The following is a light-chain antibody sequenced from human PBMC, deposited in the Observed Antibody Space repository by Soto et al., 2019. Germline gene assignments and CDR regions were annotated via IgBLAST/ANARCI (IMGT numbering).Light chain of an antibody. CDR1: SSDVGGYNY. CDR2: EVT. V-gene: IGLV2-8*01. CDR3: SSFAGGGNPVL. Sequence: QSALTQPPSASGSPGQSVTISCTGTSSDVGGYNYVSWHQQHPGKAPKVMIYEVTKRPPGVPDRFSGSKSGNTASLTVPGLQAEDEADYYCSSFAGGGNPVLLGGGTKLTVL. J-gene: IGLJ2*01.